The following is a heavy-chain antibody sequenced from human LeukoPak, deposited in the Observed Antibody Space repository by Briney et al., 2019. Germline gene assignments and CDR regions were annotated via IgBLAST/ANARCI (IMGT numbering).Heavy chain of an antibody. CDR1: EFTCSSYN. J-gene: IGHJ4*02. D-gene: IGHD2-15*01. CDR3: ARDKDRTSAGRCYLPDD. V-gene: IGHV3-21*01. CDR2: INPSSSYI. Sequence: GGSLRLSCVSSEFTCSSYNMNLVRHAPGKGLKWLSSINPSSSYINYADSVKGRFTISRDNAKNSVYLQMSSLRAEDTAVYYCARDKDRTSAGRCYLPDDWGQGTLVTVSS.